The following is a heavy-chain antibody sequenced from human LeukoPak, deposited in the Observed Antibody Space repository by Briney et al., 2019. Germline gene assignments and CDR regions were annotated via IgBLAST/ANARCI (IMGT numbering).Heavy chain of an antibody. CDR1: GFTFDDYG. D-gene: IGHD4-11*01. V-gene: IGHV3-20*04. Sequence: GGSLRLSCAASGFTFDDYGMSWVRQAPGKGLEWVSGINWNGGSTGYADSVKGRFTISRDNAKNSLYLQMNSLRAEDTALYYCARTTEGGYSNGYFYYYYMDVWGKGTTVTISS. CDR3: ARTTEGGYSNGYFYYYYMDV. CDR2: INWNGGST. J-gene: IGHJ6*03.